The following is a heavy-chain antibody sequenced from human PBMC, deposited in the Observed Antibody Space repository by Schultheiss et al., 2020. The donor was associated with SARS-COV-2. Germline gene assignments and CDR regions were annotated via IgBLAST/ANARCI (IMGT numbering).Heavy chain of an antibody. CDR1: GGSISSYY. J-gene: IGHJ4*02. Sequence: SETLSLTCTVSGGSISSYYWSWIRQPPGKGLEWIGYIYYTGGTNYNPSLKSRVTISVDTSKNQFSLKLSSVTAADTAVYYCACYSSSWYNYWGQGTLVTVSS. V-gene: IGHV4-59*01. CDR2: IYYTGGT. CDR3: ACYSSSWYNY. D-gene: IGHD6-13*01.